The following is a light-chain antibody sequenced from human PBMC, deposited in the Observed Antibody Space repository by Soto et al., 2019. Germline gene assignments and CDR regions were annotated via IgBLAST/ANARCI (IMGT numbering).Light chain of an antibody. Sequence: DIQMTQSPSSLSASVRDRVTITCRASQGISNYLAWYQQKPGKVPKLLIYAASTLQSVVPSRFSGSGSGTHFTLTISSLQPEDVATYYCQKYDSAPWTCGQGTKVEIK. V-gene: IGKV1-27*01. J-gene: IGKJ1*01. CDR1: QGISNY. CDR3: QKYDSAPWT. CDR2: AAS.